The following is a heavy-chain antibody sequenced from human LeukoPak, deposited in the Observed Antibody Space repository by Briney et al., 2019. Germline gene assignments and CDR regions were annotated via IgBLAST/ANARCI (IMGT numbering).Heavy chain of an antibody. D-gene: IGHD3-22*01. CDR1: GYTFTSYG. CDR2: ISVYNGDT. J-gene: IGHJ1*01. V-gene: IGHV1-18*01. Sequence: ASVKVSCKASGYTFTSYGIAWVRQAPGQGLEWMGWISVYNGDTDYAQKLQGRVTMTTDTSTSTAYMELSSLRSEDTAVYYCARAETYYYDSSGYRIEYFQHWGQGTLVTVSS. CDR3: ARAETYYYDSSGYRIEYFQH.